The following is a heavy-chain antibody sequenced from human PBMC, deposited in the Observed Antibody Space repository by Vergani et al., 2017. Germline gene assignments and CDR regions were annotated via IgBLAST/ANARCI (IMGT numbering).Heavy chain of an antibody. CDR3: AKTPVIITFGGVIVH. Sequence: EVQLLESGGGLVQPGGSLRLSCAASGFTFSSYAMSWVRQAPGKGLEWVSAISGSGGSTYYADSVKGRVTISRDNSKNTLYLQMNSLRAEDTAVYYCAKTPVIITFGGVIVHWGQGTLVTVSS. V-gene: IGHV3-23*01. J-gene: IGHJ5*02. CDR1: GFTFSSYA. D-gene: IGHD3-16*01. CDR2: ISGSGGST.